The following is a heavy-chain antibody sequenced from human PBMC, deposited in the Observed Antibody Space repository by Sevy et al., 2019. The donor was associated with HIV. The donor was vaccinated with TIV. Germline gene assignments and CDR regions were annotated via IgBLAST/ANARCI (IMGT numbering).Heavy chain of an antibody. CDR2: ISRTSTTT. D-gene: IGHD3-22*01. V-gene: IGHV3-48*02. CDR3: AREAYFYDSREENWFDP. J-gene: IGHJ5*02. Sequence: GESLRLSCKASGFTFSTYSMHWVRQAPGKGLEWVSSISRTSTTTYYADSAKGRFTISRDNAKNSLYLQMNSLRDEDTAVYYCAREAYFYDSREENWFDPWGQGTLVTVSS. CDR1: GFTFSTYS.